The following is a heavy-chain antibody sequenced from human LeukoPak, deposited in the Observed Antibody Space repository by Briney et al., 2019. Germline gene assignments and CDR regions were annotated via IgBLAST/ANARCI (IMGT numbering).Heavy chain of an antibody. CDR3: ARDSWYSGYDSPSYFDY. CDR2: IIPIFGTA. D-gene: IGHD5-12*01. V-gene: IGHV1-69*13. CDR1: GGTFSSYA. Sequence: ASVKVSCKASGGTFSSYAISWVRQAPGQGLEWMGGIIPIFGTANYAQKFQGRVTITADESTSTAYMELSSLRSEDTAVYYCARDSWYSGYDSPSYFDYWGQGTLATVSS. J-gene: IGHJ4*02.